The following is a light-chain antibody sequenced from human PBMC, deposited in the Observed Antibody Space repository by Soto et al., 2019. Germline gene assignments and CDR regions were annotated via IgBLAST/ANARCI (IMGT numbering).Light chain of an antibody. Sequence: QLVLTQPPSASGTPGQRVTISCSGSSSNIGRNTVAWYQQLPGTAPKLLIYSNNQRPSWVPDRFSGSKSGTSASLAISGVQSEDEADYYCAAWDDSLNGQGVFGGGTQLTVL. CDR3: AAWDDSLNGQGV. J-gene: IGLJ3*02. CDR2: SNN. V-gene: IGLV1-44*01. CDR1: SSNIGRNT.